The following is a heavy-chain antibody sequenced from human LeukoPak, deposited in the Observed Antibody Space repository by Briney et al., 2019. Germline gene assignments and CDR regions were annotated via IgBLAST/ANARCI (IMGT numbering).Heavy chain of an antibody. D-gene: IGHD3-10*01. CDR2: VNPNSGGT. J-gene: IGHJ4*02. V-gene: IGHV1-2*02. CDR3: ASSYGSGSSFDY. CDR1: GYTFTGYY. Sequence: ASVKVSCKASGYTFTGYYMHWVRQAPGQGLEWMGWVNPNSGGTNYAQKFQGRVTMTRDTSISTAYMELSRLRSDDTAVYYCASSYGSGSSFDYWGQGTLVTVSS.